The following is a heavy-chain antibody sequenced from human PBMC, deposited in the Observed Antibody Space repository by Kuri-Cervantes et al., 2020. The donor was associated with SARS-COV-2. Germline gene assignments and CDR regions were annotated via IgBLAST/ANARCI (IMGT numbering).Heavy chain of an antibody. CDR2: TFYRSKWYN. CDR1: GDSVSSNSAA. V-gene: IGHV6-1*01. J-gene: IGHJ6*02. D-gene: IGHD6-13*01. Sequence: QTLSLTCAIPGDSVSSNSAAWNWIRQSPSRGVEWLGRTFYRSKWYNDYAVSVKSRITINSDTSKNQFSLQLNSVTPEDTAVYYCARDRDLAGGMDVWGQGTTVTVSS. CDR3: ARDRDLAGGMDV.